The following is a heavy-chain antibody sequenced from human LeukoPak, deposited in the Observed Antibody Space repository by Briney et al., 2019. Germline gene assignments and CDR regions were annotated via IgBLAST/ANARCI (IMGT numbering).Heavy chain of an antibody. Sequence: GGSLRLSCAASGFPFSRYWLNWVRQAPGKGLEWVANIKQDGSEKYYVDSVKGRFTISRDNAKNSLYLQMNSLRVEDTAVYYCARGWELDPWGQGTLVTVSS. V-gene: IGHV3-7*05. CDR1: GFPFSRYW. CDR2: IKQDGSEK. CDR3: ARGWELDP. J-gene: IGHJ5*02. D-gene: IGHD1-26*01.